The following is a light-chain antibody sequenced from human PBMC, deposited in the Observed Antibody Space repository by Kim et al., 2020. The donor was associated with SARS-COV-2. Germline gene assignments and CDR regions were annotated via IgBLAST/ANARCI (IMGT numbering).Light chain of an antibody. Sequence: KTVTLSCTRSSGSIASNYVQWYQQRPGRAPTTVIYEDNQRPSGVPDRFSGSIDSSSNSASLTISGLKTEDEADYYCQSYDSSNHKVFGGGTQLTVL. J-gene: IGLJ2*01. CDR3: QSYDSSNHKV. CDR1: SGSIASNY. V-gene: IGLV6-57*03. CDR2: EDN.